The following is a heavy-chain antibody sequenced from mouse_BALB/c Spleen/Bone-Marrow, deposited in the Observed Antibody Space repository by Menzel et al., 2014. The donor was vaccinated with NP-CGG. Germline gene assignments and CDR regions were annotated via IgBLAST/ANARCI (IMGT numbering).Heavy chain of an antibody. D-gene: IGHD2-1*01. CDR2: IDTSDSYT. J-gene: IGHJ2*01. CDR1: GYTFTDYW. Sequence: QVQLKESGAELVMPGASVKMSCKASGYTFTDYWMHWVKQRPGQGLEWIGAIDTSDSYTSYNQKFKGKATLTVDESSSTACMQLSSLTSEDSAVYYCAFYYGNYGDYWGQGTTLTVSS. V-gene: IGHV1-69*01. CDR3: AFYYGNYGDY.